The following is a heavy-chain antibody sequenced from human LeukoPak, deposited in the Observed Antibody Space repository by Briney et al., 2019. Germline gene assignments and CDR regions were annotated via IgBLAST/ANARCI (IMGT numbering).Heavy chain of an antibody. Sequence: SQTLSLTCTVSGGSISSGGYYWSWIRQHPGKGLEWIGYIYYSGSTYYNPSLKSRVTISVDTSKNQFSLKLSSVTAADTAVYYCAVKSATYSNYHYYYYYGMDVWGQGTTVTVSS. CDR3: AVKSATYSNYHYYYYYGMDV. J-gene: IGHJ6*02. CDR1: GGSISSGGYY. CDR2: IYYSGST. V-gene: IGHV4-31*03. D-gene: IGHD4-11*01.